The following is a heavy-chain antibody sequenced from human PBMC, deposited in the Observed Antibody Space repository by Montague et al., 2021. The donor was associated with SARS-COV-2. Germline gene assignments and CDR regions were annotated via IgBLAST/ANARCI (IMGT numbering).Heavy chain of an antibody. CDR3: ARGGLGMVRGVIYYYGMDV. J-gene: IGHJ6*02. CDR1: GFTVNSNY. D-gene: IGHD3-10*01. V-gene: IGHV3-66*01. CDR2: IYSGGST. Sequence: SLRLSCAASGFTVNSNYMSWVRQAPGKGLEWVSVIYSGGSTYYADPVKGRFTISRDNSKNTLYLQMNSPRAEDTAVYYCARGGLGMVRGVIYYYGMDVWGQGTTVTVSS.